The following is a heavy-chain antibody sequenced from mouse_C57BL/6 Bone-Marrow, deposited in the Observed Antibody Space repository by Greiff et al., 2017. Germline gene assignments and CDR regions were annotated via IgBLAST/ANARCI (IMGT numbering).Heavy chain of an antibody. D-gene: IGHD5-5*01. CDR2: ISDGGSYT. CDR3: ARGLPFDY. CDR1: GFTFSSYA. Sequence: EVQRVESGGGLVKPGGSLKLSCAASGFTFSSYAMSWVRQTPEKRLEWVATISDGGSYTYYPDNVKGRFTISRDNAKNNLYLQMSHLKSEDTALYYCARGLPFDYWGQGTTLTVSS. J-gene: IGHJ2*01. V-gene: IGHV5-4*01.